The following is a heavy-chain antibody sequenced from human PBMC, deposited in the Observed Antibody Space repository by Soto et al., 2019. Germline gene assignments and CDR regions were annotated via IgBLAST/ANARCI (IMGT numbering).Heavy chain of an antibody. J-gene: IGHJ5*01. D-gene: IGHD2-2*01. CDR2: ISYDGSHK. CDR1: GFTLSSYA. CDR3: ARDRIVVVPAAMARCFDS. V-gene: IGHV3-30-3*01. Sequence: PEGSLRRSFAPAGFTLSSYAMHWVRQAPCKGLEWVAVISYDGSHKYYTDSVKGRFTISRDNSKNTLYLQMNSLRAEDTAVYYCARDRIVVVPAAMARCFDSWGQGTLVTVSS.